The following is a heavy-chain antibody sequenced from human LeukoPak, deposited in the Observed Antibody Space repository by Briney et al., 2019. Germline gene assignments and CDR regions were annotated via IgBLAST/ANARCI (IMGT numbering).Heavy chain of an antibody. V-gene: IGHV1-69*05. J-gene: IGHJ6*02. D-gene: IGHD2-21*02. CDR3: AKGPAYCGGDCYPWYYYYGMDV. Sequence: SVKVSCKASGGTFSSYAISWVRQAPGQGLEWMGGIIPIFGTANYAQKFQGRVTITTDESTSTAYMELSSLRSEDTAVYYCAKGPAYCGGDCYPWYYYYGMDVWGQGTTVTVSS. CDR2: IIPIFGTA. CDR1: GGTFSSYA.